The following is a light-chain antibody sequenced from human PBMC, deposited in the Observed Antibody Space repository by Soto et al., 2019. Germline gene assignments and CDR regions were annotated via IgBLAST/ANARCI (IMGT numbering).Light chain of an antibody. CDR1: QSVSSN. Sequence: EIVLTQSPATLSLSPGERATLSFRASQSVSSNLAWYQQKPGQPPKLLFYWASTRESGVPDRFSGSGSGTDFTLTISRLEPEDFAVYYCQQYGSSPLTFGQGTRLEIK. CDR2: WAS. J-gene: IGKJ5*01. CDR3: QQYGSSPLT. V-gene: IGKV3-20*01.